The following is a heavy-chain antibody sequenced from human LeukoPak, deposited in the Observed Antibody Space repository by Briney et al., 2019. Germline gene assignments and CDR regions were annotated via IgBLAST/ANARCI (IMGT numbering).Heavy chain of an antibody. J-gene: IGHJ6*03. CDR2: FDPEDGET. D-gene: IGHD2-15*01. Sequence: ASVKVSCKVSGYTLTELSMHWVRQAPGKGLEWMGGFDPEDGETIYAQKFQGRVTMTEDTSTDTAYMELSSLRSEDTAVYYCARGHGYCSGGSCGGYYYYYMDVWGKGTTVTVSS. CDR1: GYTLTELS. V-gene: IGHV1-24*01. CDR3: ARGHGYCSGGSCGGYYYYYMDV.